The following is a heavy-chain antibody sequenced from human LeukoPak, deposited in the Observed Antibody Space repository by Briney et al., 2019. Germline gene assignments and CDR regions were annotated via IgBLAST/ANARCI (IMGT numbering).Heavy chain of an antibody. D-gene: IGHD5-24*01. CDR3: ARTSRDGYNMRFDP. CDR1: GGSISSYY. J-gene: IGHJ5*02. V-gene: IGHV4-59*01. CDR2: IYYSGST. Sequence: PETLSLTCTVSGGSISSYYWSWIRQPPGKGPEWIGYIYYSGSTNYNPSLKSRVTISVDTSKNQFSLKLSSVTAADTAVYYCARTSRDGYNMRFDPWGQGTLVTVSS.